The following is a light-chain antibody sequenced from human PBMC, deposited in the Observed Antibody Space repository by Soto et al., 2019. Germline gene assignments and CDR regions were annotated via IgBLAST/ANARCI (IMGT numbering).Light chain of an antibody. J-gene: IGLJ2*01. CDR1: SSNIGAGYD. Sequence: QSVLTQPPSVSGAPGQTVTISCTGSSSNIGAGYDVHWYQQLPGTAPKLLIHGNSYRPSGVLDRFSGSKSGTSASLAITGLQAEDEADYYCQSYDSSLSGSVFGGGTQLTVL. V-gene: IGLV1-40*01. CDR2: GNS. CDR3: QSYDSSLSGSV.